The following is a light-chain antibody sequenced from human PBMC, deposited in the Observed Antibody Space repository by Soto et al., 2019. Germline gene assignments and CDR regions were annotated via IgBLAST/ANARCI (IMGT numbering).Light chain of an antibody. CDR2: DVT. Sequence: QSALTQPRSVPGSPGQAVTISCTGTNSDVGNYNFVSWYQHHPGKAPKLMIYDVTKRPSGVPDRFSGSKSGNTASLTISGLQPEDEADYYCCTYAGSFHQFGGGTKLTVL. CDR3: CTYAGSFHQ. J-gene: IGLJ3*02. CDR1: NSDVGNYNF. V-gene: IGLV2-11*01.